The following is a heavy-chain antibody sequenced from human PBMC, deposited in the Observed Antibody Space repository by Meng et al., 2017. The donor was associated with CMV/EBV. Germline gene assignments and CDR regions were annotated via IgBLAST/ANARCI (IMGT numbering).Heavy chain of an antibody. CDR2: ISGSGGST. V-gene: IGHV3-23*01. D-gene: IGHD2-2*01. CDR3: AKDCFIGYCSSTSYYYYYGMDV. CDR1: GFTFSSYA. Sequence: GESLKISCAASGFTFSSYAMSWVRQAPGKGLEWVSAISGSGGSTYYADSVKGRFTISRDKSKNTLYLQMNSLRAEDTAVYYCAKDCFIGYCSSTSYYYYYGMDVWGQGTTVTVSS. J-gene: IGHJ6*02.